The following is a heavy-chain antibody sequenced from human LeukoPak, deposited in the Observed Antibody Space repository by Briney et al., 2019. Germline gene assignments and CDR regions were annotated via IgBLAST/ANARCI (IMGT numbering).Heavy chain of an antibody. D-gene: IGHD2-15*01. CDR3: ARANTAGYGHDAFDI. V-gene: IGHV1-69*06. Sequence: SVKVSCKASGGTFSSYAISWVRQAPGQGLEWMGGIILIFGTANYAQKFQGRVTITADKSTSTAYMELSSLRSEDTAVYYCARANTAGYGHDAFDIWGQGTMVTVSS. CDR2: IILIFGTA. J-gene: IGHJ3*02. CDR1: GGTFSSYA.